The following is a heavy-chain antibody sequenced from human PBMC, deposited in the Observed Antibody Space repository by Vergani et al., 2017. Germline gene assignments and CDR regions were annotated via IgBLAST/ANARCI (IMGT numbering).Heavy chain of an antibody. D-gene: IGHD5-12*01. CDR2: IKSKTDGGTT. CDR1: GFTFSNAW. Sequence: EVQLVESGGGLVKPGGSLRLSCAASGFTFSNAWMSWVRQAPGKGLEWVGRIKSKTDGGTTDYAAPVKGRFTISRDDSKNTLYLQMNSLKTEDTAVYYCTTDDWVVATIHHDYWGQGTLVTVSS. J-gene: IGHJ4*02. CDR3: TTDDWVVATIHHDY. V-gene: IGHV3-15*01.